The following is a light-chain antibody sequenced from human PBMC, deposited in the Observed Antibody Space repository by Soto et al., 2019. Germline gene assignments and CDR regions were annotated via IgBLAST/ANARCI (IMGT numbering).Light chain of an antibody. J-gene: IGKJ5*01. CDR2: GAF. CDR1: PSVTHF. V-gene: IGKV3-11*01. Sequence: EIAVTPLPGKMSLSPGNRATLSCGASPSVTHFLAWSQQKPGQAPRLLIYGAFNRSTGIPARFSGSGSGTDFTLTISILVPAEAGVYYCYARNVCLPNPFCQG. CDR3: YARNVCLPNP.